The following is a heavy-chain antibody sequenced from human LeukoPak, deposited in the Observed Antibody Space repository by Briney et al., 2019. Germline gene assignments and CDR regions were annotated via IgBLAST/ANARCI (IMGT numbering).Heavy chain of an antibody. V-gene: IGHV3-7*01. CDR3: ARETPCGGDCYHFDY. D-gene: IGHD2-21*02. CDR2: IKQDGSEK. CDR1: GFTFSSYW. J-gene: IGHJ4*02. Sequence: GGSLRLSCAASGFTFSSYWMSWVRQAPGKGLEWVANIKQDGSEKYYVDSVKGRFTISRDNAKNSLYLQMKSLRAEDTAVYYCARETPCGGDCYHFDYWGQGTLVTVSS.